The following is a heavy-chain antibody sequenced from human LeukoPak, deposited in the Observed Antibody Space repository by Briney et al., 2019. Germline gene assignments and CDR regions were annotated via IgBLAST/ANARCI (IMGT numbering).Heavy chain of an antibody. CDR2: IYYSGST. CDR1: GGSISSGDYY. D-gene: IGHD2-2*01. Sequence: SETLSLTCTVSGGSISSGDYYWSWIRQPPGKGLEWIGYIYYSGSTYYNPSLKSRVAVSVDTSKNQFSLKLSSVTAADTAVYYCASGESSYCSSTSCYPPFDYWGQGTLVTVSS. J-gene: IGHJ4*02. V-gene: IGHV4-30-4*08. CDR3: ASGESSYCSSTSCYPPFDY.